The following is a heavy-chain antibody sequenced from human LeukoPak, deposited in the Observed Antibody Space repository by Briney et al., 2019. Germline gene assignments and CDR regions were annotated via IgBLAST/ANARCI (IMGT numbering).Heavy chain of an antibody. CDR2: IIPILGIA. CDR1: GGTFSSYA. D-gene: IGHD1-26*01. Sequence: PGSSVKVSCKASGGTFSSYAISWVRQAPGQGPEWMGRIIPILGIANYAQKFQGRVTITANESTSIAYMELSSLRSEDTAVYYCARGIVGARGHYYYYMDVWGKGTTVTVSS. CDR3: ARGIVGARGHYYYYMDV. J-gene: IGHJ6*03. V-gene: IGHV1-69*04.